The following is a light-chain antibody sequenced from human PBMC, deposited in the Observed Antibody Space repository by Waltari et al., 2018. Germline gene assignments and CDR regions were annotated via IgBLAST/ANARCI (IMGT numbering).Light chain of an antibody. CDR1: QSVLYSSNNKNY. J-gene: IGKJ4*01. CDR2: WAS. Sequence: DIVMTQSPDSLAVSLGERATINCKSSQSVLYSSNNKNYLAWYQQKPGQPPKLPIYWASTRESGVPDRFSGSGSVTDFTLTISSLQAEDVAVYYCQQYYSTPLTFGGGTKVEIK. V-gene: IGKV4-1*01. CDR3: QQYYSTPLT.